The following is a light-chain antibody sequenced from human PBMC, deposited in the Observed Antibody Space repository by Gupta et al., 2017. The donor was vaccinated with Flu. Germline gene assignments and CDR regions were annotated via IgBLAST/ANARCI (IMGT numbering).Light chain of an antibody. CDR3: QQSYSSPRT. Sequence: ITHSPPPLSVSGGDRVTITCRASQNIYNYLNWYQQKPGKAPKLLIYVASRLLSGVPSRFSGSASGTDFTLIINSLQPEDIATYYCQQSYSSPRTFGQGTKLEIK. CDR1: QNIYNY. CDR2: VAS. V-gene: IGKV1-39*01. J-gene: IGKJ2*01.